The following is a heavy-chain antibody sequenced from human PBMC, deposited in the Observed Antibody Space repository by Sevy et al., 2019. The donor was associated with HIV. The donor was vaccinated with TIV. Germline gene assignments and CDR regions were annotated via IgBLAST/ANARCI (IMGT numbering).Heavy chain of an antibody. CDR1: GFTFSING. J-gene: IGHJ4*02. CDR3: AKDRVSGSYYTGDFDY. CDR2: ISYSGGST. V-gene: IGHV3-23*01. Sequence: GGSLRLSCAASGFTFSINGMSWVRQAPGKGLEWVSFISYSGGSTYYADSVKGRFTTSRDNSKNTLSLQMNSLRAEDTAVYYCAKDRVSGSYYTGDFDYWGQGTLVTVSS. D-gene: IGHD3-10*01.